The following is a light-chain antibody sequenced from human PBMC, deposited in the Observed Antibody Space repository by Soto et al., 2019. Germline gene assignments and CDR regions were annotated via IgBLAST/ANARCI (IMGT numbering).Light chain of an antibody. Sequence: QSVLTQPPSASGTPGQRVTISCSGSGSSIGTNTVNWYRQLPGTAPKLLIYGNNQRPSAVPARFSGSKSGTSASLAISGLQSEDEAEYYCAAWDGSLNNVLFGGGTKLTVL. J-gene: IGLJ2*01. CDR3: AAWDGSLNNVL. CDR1: GSSIGTNT. V-gene: IGLV1-44*01. CDR2: GNN.